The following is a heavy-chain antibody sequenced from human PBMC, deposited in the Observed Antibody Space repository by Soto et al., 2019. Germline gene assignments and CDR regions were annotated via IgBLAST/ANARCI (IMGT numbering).Heavy chain of an antibody. CDR3: AKSRGSGSYFNPSDAFDF. CDR2: ISGSGGGT. J-gene: IGHJ3*01. CDR1: GFTFSSYA. Sequence: EVQLLDSGGALVQPGGSLGPSFAASGFTFSSYAMSWVRQAPGKGLEWVSSISGSGGGTYYADSVKGRFPISRDNSKNTLSLQMNSLRAEDTAVYYCAKSRGSGSYFNPSDAFDFWGQGTMVTVSS. V-gene: IGHV3-23*01. D-gene: IGHD3-10*01.